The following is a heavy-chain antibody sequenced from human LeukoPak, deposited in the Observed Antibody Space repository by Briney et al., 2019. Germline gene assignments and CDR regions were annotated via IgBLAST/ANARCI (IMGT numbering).Heavy chain of an antibody. V-gene: IGHV4-30-4*08. Sequence: SQTLSLTCTVSGGSISSGDYYWSWIRQPPGKGLEWIGYIYYSGSTYYNPSLKSRVTISVDTSKNQFSLKLSSVTAADTAVYYCARETSPLSSYYYMDVWGKGTTVTVSS. D-gene: IGHD2-2*01. J-gene: IGHJ6*03. CDR1: GGSISSGDYY. CDR2: IYYSGST. CDR3: ARETSPLSSYYYMDV.